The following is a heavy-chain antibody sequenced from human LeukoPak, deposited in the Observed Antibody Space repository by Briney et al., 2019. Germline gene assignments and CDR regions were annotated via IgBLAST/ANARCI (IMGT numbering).Heavy chain of an antibody. CDR2: IKHDGSEQ. CDR1: GFTFNNAW. D-gene: IGHD6-19*01. CDR3: ARDTSGRSGWHHFDN. V-gene: IGHV3-7*01. J-gene: IGHJ4*02. Sequence: GGSLRLSCAASGFTFNNAWMSWVRQAPGKGLEWVADIKHDGSEQYYVDSVKGRFTISRDNAKNSLYLQMNSLRAEDTAVYYCARDTSGRSGWHHFDNWGQGTLVTVSS.